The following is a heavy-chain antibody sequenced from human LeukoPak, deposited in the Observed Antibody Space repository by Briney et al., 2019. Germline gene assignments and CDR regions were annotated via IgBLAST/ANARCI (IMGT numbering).Heavy chain of an antibody. V-gene: IGHV3-30*02. D-gene: IGHD3-3*01. J-gene: IGHJ3*02. CDR1: GFTFSSYG. CDR3: AKDRMYYDFWSGYFVDAFDI. CDR2: IRYDGSNK. Sequence: GGSLRLSCAASGFTFSSYGMHWVRQAPGKGLEWVAFIRYDGSNKYYADSVKGRFTISRDNSKNTLYLQMNSLRAEDTAVYYCAKDRMYYDFWSGYFVDAFDIWGQGTMVTVSS.